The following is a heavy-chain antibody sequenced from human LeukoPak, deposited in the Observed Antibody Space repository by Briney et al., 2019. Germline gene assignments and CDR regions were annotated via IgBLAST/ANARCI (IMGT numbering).Heavy chain of an antibody. CDR2: TVSEIDGGTT. CDR3: TTDEDWNYARKDV. J-gene: IGHJ6*02. Sequence: GGSLRLSCAASGFTFNYAWMSWVRQVPGKGLEWVGQTVSEIDGGTTDYATPVKGGFTISRDDSKSTLYLQMNSPKIEDTAVYYCTTDEDWNYARKDVWGQGATVTVSS. D-gene: IGHD1-7*01. CDR1: GFTFNYAW. V-gene: IGHV3-15*04.